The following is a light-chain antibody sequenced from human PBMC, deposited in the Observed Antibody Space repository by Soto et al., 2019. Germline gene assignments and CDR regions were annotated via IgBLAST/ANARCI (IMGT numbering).Light chain of an antibody. V-gene: IGLV2-14*01. CDR1: SSDVGGYNH. CDR3: CSYTSSSIRV. CDR2: EVR. Sequence: QSALTQPASVSGSPGQSITISCTGTSSDVGGYNHVSWYQQHPGKAPKLIIYEVRNRPSGVSNRLSGSKSGNTASLTISGLQADDEADYYCCSYTSSSIRVFGGATK. J-gene: IGLJ3*02.